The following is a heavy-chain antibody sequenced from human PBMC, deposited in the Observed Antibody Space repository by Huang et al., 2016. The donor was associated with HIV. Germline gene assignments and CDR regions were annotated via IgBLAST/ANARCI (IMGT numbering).Heavy chain of an antibody. CDR3: ARTLWRVSFDY. CDR1: GGSINSGTYY. V-gene: IGHV4-30-4*01. Sequence: QVQLQESGPGLVKPSQTLSLTCSVSGGSINSGTYYGSWIRQPPGKGLEWIGYIYYSGSTFYNPSLESRVTMSVETSKNQFSLNMRSVTAADTAVYYCARTLWRVSFDYWGQGTPVTVSS. D-gene: IGHD2-8*01. CDR2: IYYSGST. J-gene: IGHJ4*02.